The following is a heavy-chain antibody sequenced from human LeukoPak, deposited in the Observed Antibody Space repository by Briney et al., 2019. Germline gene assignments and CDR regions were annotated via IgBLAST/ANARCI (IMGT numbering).Heavy chain of an antibody. D-gene: IGHD5-24*01. Sequence: GASVKVSCKASGGIFSSYPISWVLQAPGHGLEWMGRVIPILGIANYAQKFQGRVTITADKSTSTAYMELSSLRSEDTAVYYCARVEMATINGIQDESQDYWGQGTLVTVSS. CDR2: VIPILGIA. CDR3: ARVEMATINGIQDESQDY. CDR1: GGIFSSYP. J-gene: IGHJ4*02. V-gene: IGHV1-69*04.